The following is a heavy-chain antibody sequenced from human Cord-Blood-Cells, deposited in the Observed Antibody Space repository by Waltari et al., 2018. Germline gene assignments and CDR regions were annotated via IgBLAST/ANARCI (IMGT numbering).Heavy chain of an antibody. D-gene: IGHD2-8*02. V-gene: IGHV3-74*01. Sequence: EVQLVESGGGLVQPGGSLRLSCAASGFTFSSYWMHWVRQAPGKGLVWVSRINSDASSTSCADSVKDRSTITRDNAKSTCYLQMNSLRAGDTAGYYCARDRGCTGGVCCACDIRGQDTMVTVSS. CDR1: GFTFSSYW. CDR2: INSDASST. J-gene: IGHJ3*02. CDR3: ARDRGCTGGVCCACDI.